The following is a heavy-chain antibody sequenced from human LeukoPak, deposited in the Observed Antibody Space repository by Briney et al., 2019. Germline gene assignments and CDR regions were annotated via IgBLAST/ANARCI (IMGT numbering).Heavy chain of an antibody. CDR2: IIPIFGTA. D-gene: IGHD2-15*01. CDR1: GGTFSSYA. V-gene: IGHV1-69*13. CDR3: ARARVGYCSGGSCYYFDY. Sequence: ASVKVSCKASGGTFSSYAISWVRQAPGQGLEWMGGIIPIFGTANYAQKFQGRVTITADESTSTAYMELSSLRSEDTAVYYCARARVGYCSGGSCYYFDYWGQGTLVTVSS. J-gene: IGHJ4*02.